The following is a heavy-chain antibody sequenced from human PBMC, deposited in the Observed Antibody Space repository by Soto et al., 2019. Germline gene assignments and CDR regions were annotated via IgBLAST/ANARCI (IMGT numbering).Heavy chain of an antibody. D-gene: IGHD6-19*01. J-gene: IGHJ4*02. CDR2: MNPNSGNT. Sequence: QVQLLQSGAEVKKPGASVKVSCKASGYTFTSYDINWVRQAPGQGLEWMGWMNPNSGNTGYAQKFQGRVTMTRNTSISTASIELISRRSEDTAVYYCASSGSGWYLDWGQGTLVTVSS. V-gene: IGHV1-8*01. CDR1: GYTFTSYD. CDR3: ASSGSGWYLD.